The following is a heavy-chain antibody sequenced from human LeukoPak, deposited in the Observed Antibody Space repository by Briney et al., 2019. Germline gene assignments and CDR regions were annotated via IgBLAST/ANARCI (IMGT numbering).Heavy chain of an antibody. Sequence: ASVKVSCKASGHTLAGYYIHWVRQAPGQGLEWMGWINGGNGNTKYSQNFQDRVTITRDTSASTAYMELSSLRSEDTAVYYCAHSSSWYADYYFDYWGQGTLVTVSS. J-gene: IGHJ4*02. D-gene: IGHD6-13*01. V-gene: IGHV1-3*01. CDR1: GHTLAGYY. CDR3: AHSSSWYADYYFDY. CDR2: INGGNGNT.